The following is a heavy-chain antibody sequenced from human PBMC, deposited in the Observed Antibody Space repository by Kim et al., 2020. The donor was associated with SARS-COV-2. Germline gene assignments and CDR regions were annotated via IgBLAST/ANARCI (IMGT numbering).Heavy chain of an antibody. V-gene: IGHV3-66*01. Sequence: GGSLRLSCAASGFTVSSNYMSWVRQAPGKGLEWVSVIYSGGSTYYADSVKGRFTISRDNSKNTLYLQMNSLRAEDTAVYYCARGGYFDWYYAFDIWGQGTMVTVSS. CDR2: IYSGGST. D-gene: IGHD3-9*01. CDR3: ARGGYFDWYYAFDI. J-gene: IGHJ3*02. CDR1: GFTVSSNY.